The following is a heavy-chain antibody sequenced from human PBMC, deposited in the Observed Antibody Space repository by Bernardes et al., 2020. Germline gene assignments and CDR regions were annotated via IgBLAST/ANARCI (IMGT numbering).Heavy chain of an antibody. V-gene: IGHV3-23*01. CDR1: GFTFSNYA. J-gene: IGHJ4*02. Sequence: GGSLRLSCAASGFTFSNYAMSWVCQAPGKGLERVSASSGSGGSTYYAHSVKGRLTISSDNSKNTLYLQMNSLRAEDTALYYCAKIDGIWDYWGQGTLVTVSS. CDR2: SSGSGGST. CDR3: AKIDGIWDY.